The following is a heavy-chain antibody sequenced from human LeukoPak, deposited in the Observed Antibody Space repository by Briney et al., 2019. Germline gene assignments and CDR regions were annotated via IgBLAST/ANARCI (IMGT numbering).Heavy chain of an antibody. CDR3: AKDQGTSGRYFLYYFDY. CDR1: GFTFSSYS. CDR2: ISSSSSTI. V-gene: IGHV3-48*01. Sequence: PGGSLRLSCAASGFTFSSYSMNWVRQAPGKGLEWVSYISSSSSTIYYADSVKGRFTISRDDAKNSLYLQMNSLRAEDTAVYYCAKDQGTSGRYFLYYFDYWGQGTLVAVSS. D-gene: IGHD1-26*01. J-gene: IGHJ4*02.